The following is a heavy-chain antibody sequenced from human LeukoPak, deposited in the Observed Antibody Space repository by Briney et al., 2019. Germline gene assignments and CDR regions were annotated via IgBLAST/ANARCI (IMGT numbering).Heavy chain of an antibody. D-gene: IGHD3-22*01. V-gene: IGHV5-51*01. J-gene: IGHJ4*02. CDR2: IYPGDSDT. Sequence: GESLKISCKGSGYSFTSYWIGWVRQMPGKGLEWMGIIYPGDSDTRYSPSFQGQVTISADKSISTAYLQWSSLKASDTAMYYRARRGYYYDSSGYYYDYWGQGTLVTVSS. CDR1: GYSFTSYW. CDR3: ARRGYYYDSSGYYYDY.